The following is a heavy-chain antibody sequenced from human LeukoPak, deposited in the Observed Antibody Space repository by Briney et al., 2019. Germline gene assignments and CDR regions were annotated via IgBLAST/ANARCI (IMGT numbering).Heavy chain of an antibody. D-gene: IGHD3-10*01. Sequence: SQTLSLTCTVSGGSLSSGDYYWSWIRQPPGKGLEWIGYIYYSGSTYYNPSLKSRVTISVDTSKNQFSLKLSSVTAADTAVYYCARAESYGSGRGWFDPWGQGTLVTVSS. CDR1: GGSLSSGDYY. CDR3: ARAESYGSGRGWFDP. CDR2: IYYSGST. V-gene: IGHV4-30-4*01. J-gene: IGHJ5*02.